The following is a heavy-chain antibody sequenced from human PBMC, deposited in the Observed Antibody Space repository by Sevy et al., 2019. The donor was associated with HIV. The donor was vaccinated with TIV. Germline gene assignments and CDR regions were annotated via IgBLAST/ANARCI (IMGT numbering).Heavy chain of an antibody. Sequence: GGSLRLSCAACGFTFSSYGMHWVRQAPGKGLEWVAVIWYDGSNKYYADSVKGRFTISRDNSKNTLYLQMNSLRAEDTAVYYCARAGRGVVVITKPLDYWGQGTLVTVSS. J-gene: IGHJ4*02. CDR1: GFTFSSYG. D-gene: IGHD3-22*01. V-gene: IGHV3-33*01. CDR3: ARAGRGVVVITKPLDY. CDR2: IWYDGSNK.